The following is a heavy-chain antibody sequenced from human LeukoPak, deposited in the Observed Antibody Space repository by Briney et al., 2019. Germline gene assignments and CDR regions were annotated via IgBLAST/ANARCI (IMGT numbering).Heavy chain of an antibody. CDR2: SHYSGST. J-gene: IGHJ5*02. CDR3: ARAMVRGVIIWDNWFDP. V-gene: IGHV4-39*07. CDR1: GFSISSSSYY. Sequence: SETLPLTCTVSGFSISSSSYYWVWIRQPPGKGLEWIVSSHYSGSTYYNPSLKSLVTISVDTSKNQFSLKLSSVTAADPAVYYCARAMVRGVIIWDNWFDPWGQGTMVTVSS. D-gene: IGHD3-10*01.